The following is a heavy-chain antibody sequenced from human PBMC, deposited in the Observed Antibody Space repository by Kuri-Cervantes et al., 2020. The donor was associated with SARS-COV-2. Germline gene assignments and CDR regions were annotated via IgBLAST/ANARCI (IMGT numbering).Heavy chain of an antibody. J-gene: IGHJ4*02. V-gene: IGHV4-34*01. CDR2: INHSGNT. CDR1: GGSFSDYY. Sequence: SETLSLTCAVYGGSFSDYYWSWVRQPPGKGLEWIGEINHSGNTNYDPSLKSRVTISVDTSKNQFSLKLSSVTAADTAVYYCARGPLYRIAARPFDYWGQGTLVTVSS. CDR3: ARGPLYRIAARPFDY. D-gene: IGHD6-6*01.